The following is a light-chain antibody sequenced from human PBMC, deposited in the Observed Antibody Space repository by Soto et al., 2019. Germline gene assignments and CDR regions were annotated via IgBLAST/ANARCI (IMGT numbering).Light chain of an antibody. CDR1: QTVGGNY. J-gene: IGKJ4*01. CDR3: QQYSVSLLS. CDR2: GAS. Sequence: EIVLTQSPDTLSLSPGGGATLSCRASQTVGGNYLAWYQHQPGQAPRLLIHGASSRATGIPDRFSGSGSGTDFTLTISRLEPEDFAVYYCQQYSVSLLSFGGGTKVDIK. V-gene: IGKV3-20*01.